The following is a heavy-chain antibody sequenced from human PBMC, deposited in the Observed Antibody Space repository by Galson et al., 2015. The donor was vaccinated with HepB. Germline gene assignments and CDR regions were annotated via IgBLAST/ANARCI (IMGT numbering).Heavy chain of an antibody. CDR1: GFTFSNYD. CDR3: ARGGGGDLYYFDC. D-gene: IGHD4-17*01. Sequence: SLRLSCAASGFTFSNYDMHWVRQAPGKGLEWVALIWYDETNEYYTGSVKGRFTISRDNSKNTLYLQMNSLRVEDTALYYCARGGGGDLYYFDCWGQGTLVTVSS. J-gene: IGHJ4*02. CDR2: IWYDETNE. V-gene: IGHV3-33*01.